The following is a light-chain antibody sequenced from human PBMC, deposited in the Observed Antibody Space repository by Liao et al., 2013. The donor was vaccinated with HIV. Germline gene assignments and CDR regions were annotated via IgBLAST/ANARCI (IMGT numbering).Light chain of an antibody. V-gene: IGLV3-1*01. CDR2: QDS. J-gene: IGLJ3*02. Sequence: SSDLTQPPSVSVSSGQTARITCSGDELGDRFASWYQQKPGQSPLLVIYQDSKRPPGIPERFSGSNSGTTATLTISGTQAEDEADYYCQVWDTGNDHPRVFGGGTKLSVL. CDR3: QVWDTGNDHPRV. CDR1: ELGDRF.